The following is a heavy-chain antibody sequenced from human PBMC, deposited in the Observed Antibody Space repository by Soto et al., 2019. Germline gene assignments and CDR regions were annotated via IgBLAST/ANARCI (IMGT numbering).Heavy chain of an antibody. CDR1: GFTFSSYS. CDR2: ISSSSSTI. V-gene: IGHV3-48*02. Sequence: GGSLRLSCAASGFTFSSYSMNWVRQAPGKGREWVSYISSSSSTIYYADSVKGRFTISRDNAKNSLYLQMNSLRDEDTAVYYCARDAYYYDSSGYYEESLGMDVWGQGPTVTVSS. D-gene: IGHD3-22*01. J-gene: IGHJ6*02. CDR3: ARDAYYYDSSGYYEESLGMDV.